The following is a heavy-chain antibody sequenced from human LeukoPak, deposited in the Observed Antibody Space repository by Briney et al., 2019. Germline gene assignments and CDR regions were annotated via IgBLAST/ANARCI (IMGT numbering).Heavy chain of an antibody. V-gene: IGHV4-34*01. CDR1: GGSISSYY. Sequence: SETLSLTCTVSGGSISSYYWSWIRQPPGKGLEWIGEINHSGSTNYNPSLKSRVTISVDTSKNQFSLKLSSVTAADTAVYYCAGFSGSGDVWGKGTTVTVSS. CDR2: INHSGST. J-gene: IGHJ6*04. D-gene: IGHD3-10*01. CDR3: AGFSGSGDV.